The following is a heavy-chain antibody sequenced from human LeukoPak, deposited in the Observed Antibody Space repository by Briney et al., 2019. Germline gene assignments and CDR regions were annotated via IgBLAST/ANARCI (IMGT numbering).Heavy chain of an antibody. CDR2: SNAGNGNT. J-gene: IGHJ4*02. Sequence: ASVKVSCKAPGYTFTSYAMHWVRQAPGQRLEWMGWSNAGNGNTKYSQEFQGRVTITRDTSASTAYMELSSLRSEDTAVYYCASKWEPEGAFDYWGQGTLVTVSS. D-gene: IGHD1-26*01. CDR3: ASKWEPEGAFDY. CDR1: GYTFTSYA. V-gene: IGHV1-3*02.